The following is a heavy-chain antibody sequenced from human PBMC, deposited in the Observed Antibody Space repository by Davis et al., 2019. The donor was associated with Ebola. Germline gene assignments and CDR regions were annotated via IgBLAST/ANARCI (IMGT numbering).Heavy chain of an antibody. Sequence: GESLKISCAASGFTFSHYWMSWVRQAPGKGPEWVAIINQDESEKYYVDSVKGRFTISRDNAKNSLFMQMNSLRAEDTAVYYCASMFLSSSWYFQHWGQGTLVTVSS. CDR3: ASMFLSSSWYFQH. J-gene: IGHJ1*01. D-gene: IGHD6-13*01. V-gene: IGHV3-7*01. CDR1: GFTFSHYW. CDR2: INQDESEK.